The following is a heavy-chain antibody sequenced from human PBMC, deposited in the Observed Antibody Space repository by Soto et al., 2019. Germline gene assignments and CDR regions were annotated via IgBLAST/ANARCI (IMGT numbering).Heavy chain of an antibody. V-gene: IGHV5-51*01. D-gene: IGHD6-19*01. Sequence: PGESLKISCKGSGYSFTSYWIGGVRQMPGKGLEWMGIIYPGDSDTRYSPSFQGQVTISADKSISTAYLQWSSLKASDTAMYYCARSRSSGWFYYYYGMDVWGQGTTVTVSS. J-gene: IGHJ6*02. CDR2: IYPGDSDT. CDR3: ARSRSSGWFYYYYGMDV. CDR1: GYSFTSYW.